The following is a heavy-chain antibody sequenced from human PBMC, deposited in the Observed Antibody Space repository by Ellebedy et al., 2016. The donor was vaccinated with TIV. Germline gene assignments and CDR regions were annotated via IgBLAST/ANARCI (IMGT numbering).Heavy chain of an antibody. Sequence: MPSETLSLTCAVSGGSISSGGYSWSWIRQPPGKGLEWIGYIYHSGSTYYNPSLKSRVTISVDRSKNQFSLKLSSVTAADTAVYYCARGLAAAGTIGVSPKGPPYYFDYWGQGTLVTVSS. CDR2: IYHSGST. CDR3: ARGLAAAGTIGVSPKGPPYYFDY. J-gene: IGHJ4*02. D-gene: IGHD6-13*01. V-gene: IGHV4-30-2*01. CDR1: GGSISSGGYS.